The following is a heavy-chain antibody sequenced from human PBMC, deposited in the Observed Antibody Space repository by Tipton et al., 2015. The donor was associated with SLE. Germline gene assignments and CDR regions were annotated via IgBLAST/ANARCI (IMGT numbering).Heavy chain of an antibody. D-gene: IGHD6-13*01. V-gene: IGHV1-2*06. Sequence: QLVQSGAEVKKPGASVKVSCKASGYTFTGYYMHWVRQAPGQGLEWMGRINPNSGGTNYAQTFQGRVTMTRDTSISTAYMELGRLRSDDTAVYYCARDLRQSTSWSYGGYWGQGTLVTVSS. CDR2: INPNSGGT. J-gene: IGHJ4*02. CDR1: GYTFTGYY. CDR3: ARDLRQSTSWSYGGY.